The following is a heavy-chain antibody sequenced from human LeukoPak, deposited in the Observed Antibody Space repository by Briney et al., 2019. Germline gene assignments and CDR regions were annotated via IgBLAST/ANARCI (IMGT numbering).Heavy chain of an antibody. D-gene: IGHD6-19*01. Sequence: SETLSLTCTVSGGSISSNYWTWIRQSPGKGLEWIGYIYYSGSTNYNPSLKSRVTISVDTSKNQFSLKLSSVTAADTAVYYCARAREIAVAAIGYEDDYWGQGTLVTVSS. CDR1: GGSISSNY. J-gene: IGHJ4*02. CDR2: IYYSGST. V-gene: IGHV4-59*01. CDR3: ARAREIAVAAIGYEDDY.